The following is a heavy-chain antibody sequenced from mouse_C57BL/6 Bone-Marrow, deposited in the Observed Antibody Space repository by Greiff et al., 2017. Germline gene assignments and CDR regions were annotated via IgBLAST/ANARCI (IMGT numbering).Heavy chain of an antibody. CDR2: IDPEDGET. Sequence: EVQGVESGAELVKPGASVKLSCTASGFNIKDYYMHWVKQRTEQGLEWIGRIDPEDGETKYAPKFQGKATITADTSSNTAYLQLSSLTSEDTAVYYCARGNGTTVVAKDYWGQGTTLTVSS. CDR1: GFNIKDYY. D-gene: IGHD1-1*01. V-gene: IGHV14-2*01. CDR3: ARGNGTTVVAKDY. J-gene: IGHJ2*01.